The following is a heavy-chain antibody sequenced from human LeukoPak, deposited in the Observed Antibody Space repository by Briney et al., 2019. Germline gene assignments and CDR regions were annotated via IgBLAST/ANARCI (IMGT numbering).Heavy chain of an antibody. CDR3: ARTLGATSSIRFVP. CDR2: IYTTGST. J-gene: IGHJ5*02. V-gene: IGHV4-61*02. D-gene: IGHD1-26*01. Sequence: PSQTLFLTCTVSGGSISSSDTYYWSWIRQPAGKRLEWIVRIYTTGSTYYNPSLKSRVTISVYTSKNQFSLRLSSVTGADTAVYYCARTLGATSSIRFVPWGQGTLVTVSS. CDR1: GGSISSSDTYY.